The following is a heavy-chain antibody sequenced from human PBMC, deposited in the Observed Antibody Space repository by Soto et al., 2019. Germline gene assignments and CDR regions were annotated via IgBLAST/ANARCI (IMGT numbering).Heavy chain of an antibody. CDR3: ARSYCSSTSCSLYYYGMDV. Sequence: SVKVSCKASGGTFSSYAISWVRQAPGQGLEWMGGIIPIFGTANYAQKFQGRVTITADESTSTAYMELSSLRSEDTAVYYCARSYCSSTSCSLYYYGMDVWGQGTTVTVSS. D-gene: IGHD2-2*01. V-gene: IGHV1-69*13. CDR2: IIPIFGTA. J-gene: IGHJ6*02. CDR1: GGTFSSYA.